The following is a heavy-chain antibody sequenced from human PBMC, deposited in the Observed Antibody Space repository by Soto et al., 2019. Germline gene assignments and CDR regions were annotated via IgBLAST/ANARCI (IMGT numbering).Heavy chain of an antibody. J-gene: IGHJ4*02. CDR1: GFTFSSYG. D-gene: IGHD3-22*01. CDR3: AKGLLIYDSSGYRSLADY. Sequence: GGSLRLSCAASGFTFSSYGMHWVRQAPGKGLEWVAVISYDGSNKYYADSVKGRFTISRDNSKNTLYLQMNSLRAEDTAVYYCAKGLLIYDSSGYRSLADYWGQGTLVTVSS. V-gene: IGHV3-30*18. CDR2: ISYDGSNK.